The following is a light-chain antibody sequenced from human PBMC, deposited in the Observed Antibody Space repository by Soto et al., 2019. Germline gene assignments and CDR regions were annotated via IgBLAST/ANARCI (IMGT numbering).Light chain of an antibody. J-gene: IGLJ2*01. Sequence: QSALTQPASVSGAHGQSITISCTGTSSDVGGYKYGSWYQQHPGKVPKLRIYEVSNRPSGVSNRYSGSKSGNTASLSISGLQAEDEAEYYCSSYTRSTTLNVLFGGGTQLTVL. V-gene: IGLV2-14*01. CDR1: SSDVGGYKY. CDR2: EVS. CDR3: SSYTRSTTLNVL.